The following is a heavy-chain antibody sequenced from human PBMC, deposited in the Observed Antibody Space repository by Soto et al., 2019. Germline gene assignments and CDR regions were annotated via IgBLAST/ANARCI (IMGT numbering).Heavy chain of an antibody. J-gene: IGHJ4*02. CDR3: TKESGGTAAD. Sequence: EVQLLESGGGLVQPGGSLRLSCAASGFTFTSYGMNWVRQAPGKGLEWVSGISDGPSTTYYADSVKGRFTISRDNSKNTPYLQMNSLRAEDTAVYYCTKESGGTAADWGQGTLVTVSS. CDR1: GFTFTSYG. CDR2: ISDGPSTT. V-gene: IGHV3-23*01. D-gene: IGHD6-25*01.